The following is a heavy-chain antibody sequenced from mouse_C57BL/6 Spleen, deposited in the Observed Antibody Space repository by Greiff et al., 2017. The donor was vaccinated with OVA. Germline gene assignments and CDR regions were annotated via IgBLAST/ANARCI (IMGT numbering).Heavy chain of an antibody. CDR3: ARKDGYYRYYAMDY. CDR1: GYAFSSYW. V-gene: IGHV1-80*01. Sequence: QVQLKESGAELVKPGASVKISCKASGYAFSSYWMNWVKQRPGKGLEWIGQIYPGDGDTNYNGKFKGKATLTADKSSSTAYMQLSSLTSEDSAVYFCARKDGYYRYYAMDYWGQGTSVTVSS. J-gene: IGHJ4*01. CDR2: IYPGDGDT. D-gene: IGHD2-3*01.